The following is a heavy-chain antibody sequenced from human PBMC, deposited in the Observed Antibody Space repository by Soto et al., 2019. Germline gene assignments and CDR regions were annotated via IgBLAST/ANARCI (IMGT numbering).Heavy chain of an antibody. CDR3: ARAAGLY. V-gene: IGHV3-66*01. CDR1: GLTVSSNY. CDR2: IYSDGTT. D-gene: IGHD3-10*01. Sequence: EVQLVESGGGLVQPGGSLRLSCAASGLTVSSNYMSWVRQAPGKGLEWLSVIYSDGTTYYGDSVKGRFTISRDNSKNTLYLHMTSLRAEDTAVYYCARAAGLYWGQGTLVSVSS. J-gene: IGHJ4*02.